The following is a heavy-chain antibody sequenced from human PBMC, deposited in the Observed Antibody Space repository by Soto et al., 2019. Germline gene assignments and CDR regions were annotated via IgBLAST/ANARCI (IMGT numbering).Heavy chain of an antibody. Sequence: EMQLLESGGGLVQPGGSLRLSCAASGFTFISYGMTWVLQAPGKGLEWVSGITTTGRNTYYAESVKGRLTISRDNSKHVVYLQMNRLIAEDTAVYYCARGAAAAGTDWFDAWGHGHMVIVSA. J-gene: IGHJ5*01. V-gene: IGHV3-23*01. CDR3: ARGAAAAGTDWFDA. CDR1: GFTFISYG. D-gene: IGHD6-13*01. CDR2: ITTTGRNT.